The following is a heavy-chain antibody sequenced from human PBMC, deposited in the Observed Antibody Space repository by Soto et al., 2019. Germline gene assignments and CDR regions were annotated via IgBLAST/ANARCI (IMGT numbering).Heavy chain of an antibody. D-gene: IGHD5-12*01. J-gene: IGHJ4*02. CDR1: GFSFSSYN. CDR2: ISYDGRNK. V-gene: IGHV3-30*04. CDR3: ARSSGYEDC. Sequence: PGGSLRLSCAASGFSFSSYNMHWVRQAPGKGLDWVAGISYDGRNKYYADSVRGRFTISRDNSKNTLDLQMDSLRPEDTAVYYCARSSGYEDCWGQGTLVTVSS.